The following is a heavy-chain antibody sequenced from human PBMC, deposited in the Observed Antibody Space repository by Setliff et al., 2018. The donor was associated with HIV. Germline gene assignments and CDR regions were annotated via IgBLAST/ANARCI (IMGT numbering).Heavy chain of an antibody. CDR2: IYPSGGST. V-gene: IGHV1-46*01. CDR3: ARVKGLRVRNWNDRPNASDL. CDR1: GYTFTSYF. Sequence: GASVKVSCKASGYTFTSYFIQWVRQAPGQGLEWMGIIYPSGGSTTYAPKFQGRVTMTRDTSTSTFYMDLSGLRSDDTAVYYCARVKGLRVRNWNDRPNASDLWGQGTMVTVSS. J-gene: IGHJ3*01. D-gene: IGHD1-1*01.